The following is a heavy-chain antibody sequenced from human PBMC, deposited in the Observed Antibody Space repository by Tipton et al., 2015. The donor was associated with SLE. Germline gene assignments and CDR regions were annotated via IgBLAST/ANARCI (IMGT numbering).Heavy chain of an antibody. CDR1: LGDNY. CDR3: VRGASSSWYDLYYFDY. J-gene: IGHJ4*02. CDR2: ISGGSGTSM. V-gene: IGHV3-11*04. D-gene: IGHD6-13*01. Sequence: LGDNYMSWIRQAPGKGLEWVSYISGGSGTSMSYVDSVKGRFTISRDNAKNSLYLQMNSLRIEDTAVYYCVRGASSSWYDLYYFDYWGQGTLVAGSS.